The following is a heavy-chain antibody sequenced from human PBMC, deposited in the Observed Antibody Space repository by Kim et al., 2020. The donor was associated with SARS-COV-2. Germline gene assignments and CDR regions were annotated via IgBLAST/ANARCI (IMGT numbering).Heavy chain of an antibody. Sequence: GGSLRLSCAASGFTFSSYEMNWVRQAPGKGLEWVSYISRSGSTIYYADSVKGRFTISRDNAKNSLYLQMNSLRAEDTAVYYCAREVVTATHGSDYWAQGTLVTVSS. CDR1: GFTFSSYE. CDR3: AREVVTATHGSDY. V-gene: IGHV3-48*03. CDR2: ISRSGSTI. D-gene: IGHD2-15*01. J-gene: IGHJ4*02.